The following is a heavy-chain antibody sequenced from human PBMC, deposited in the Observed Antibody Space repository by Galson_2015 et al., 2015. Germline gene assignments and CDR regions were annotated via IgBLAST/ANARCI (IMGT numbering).Heavy chain of an antibody. J-gene: IGHJ4*02. D-gene: IGHD3-9*01. V-gene: IGHV2-70*04. CDR2: VDWDGDK. Sequence: PALVKPTQTLTLTCSFSGISLSSSGMRVNWIRQPPGKALEWLARVDWDGDKFYSTSLKTRLTISKDTSKNQVVLTMTNMVPVDTATYYCARANLDYYYDYWGQGTLVTVSS. CDR3: ARANLDYYYDY. CDR1: GISLSSSGMR.